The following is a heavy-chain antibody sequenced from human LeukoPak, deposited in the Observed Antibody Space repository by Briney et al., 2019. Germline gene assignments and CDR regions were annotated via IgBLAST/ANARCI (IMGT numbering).Heavy chain of an antibody. Sequence: PSQTLSLTCTVSGGSISSGSYYWSWIRQPAGKGLEWIGRIYTSGSTNYNPSLKSRVTISVDTSKNQFSLNLSSVTAADTAVYYCARLTSYAYYSDYWGQGTLVTVSS. J-gene: IGHJ4*02. V-gene: IGHV4-61*02. D-gene: IGHD2-2*01. CDR1: GGSISSGSYY. CDR2: IYTSGST. CDR3: ARLTSYAYYSDY.